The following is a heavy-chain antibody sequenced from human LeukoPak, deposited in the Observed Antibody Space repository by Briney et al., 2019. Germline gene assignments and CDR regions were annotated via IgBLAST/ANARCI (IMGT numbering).Heavy chain of an antibody. CDR1: GFTFSKYW. J-gene: IGHJ4*02. V-gene: IGHV3-74*01. CDR2: INTDGTVT. D-gene: IGHD6-19*01. Sequence: GGSLRLSCAASGFTFSKYWMLWVRQAPGKGLESVSRINTDGTVTTYADSVKGRFTVSRDTADNTMFLQMHSVRDEDTAVYYCATKQWLAPPPDSWGQGTPVTVSS. CDR3: ATKQWLAPPPDS.